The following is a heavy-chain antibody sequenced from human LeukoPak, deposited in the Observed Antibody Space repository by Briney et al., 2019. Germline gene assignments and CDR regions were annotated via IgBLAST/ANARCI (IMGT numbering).Heavy chain of an antibody. Sequence: PGGSLRLSCAASGFTFSSYSMNWVRQAPGKGLEWVSSISSSSSYIYYADSVKGRFTISRDNAKNSLYLRMNSLRAEDTAVYYCARDLLAVGAFGIFDYWGQGTLVTVSS. D-gene: IGHD1-26*01. J-gene: IGHJ4*02. CDR1: GFTFSSYS. CDR2: ISSSSSYI. V-gene: IGHV3-21*01. CDR3: ARDLLAVGAFGIFDY.